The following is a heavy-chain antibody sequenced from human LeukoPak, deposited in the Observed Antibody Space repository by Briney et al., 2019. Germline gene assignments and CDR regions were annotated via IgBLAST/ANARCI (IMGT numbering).Heavy chain of an antibody. D-gene: IGHD1-7*01. CDR3: ARDLSWITGTTGYVDV. V-gene: IGHV3-23*01. Sequence: PGGSLRLSCAASGFTFSSYAMSWVRQAPGKGLEWVSASGSGGSTYYADSVKGRFTISRDNAKNSLYLQMNSLRAEDTAVYYCARDLSWITGTTGYVDVWGKGTTVTVS. J-gene: IGHJ6*03. CDR2: SGSGGST. CDR1: GFTFSSYA.